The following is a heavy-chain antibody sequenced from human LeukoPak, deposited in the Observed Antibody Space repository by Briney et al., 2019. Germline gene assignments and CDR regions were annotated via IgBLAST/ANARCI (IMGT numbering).Heavy chain of an antibody. Sequence: GLLRPSCAASGSTFSSYEMTWFRQPPGKGLEGASYIRSSGSTIYYADSVKGRFTISRDNAKNSLYLQMNSLRAEDTAVYYCARDPSAGSESWGQGTLVTVSS. V-gene: IGHV3-48*03. CDR1: GSTFSSYE. J-gene: IGHJ4*02. CDR3: ARDPSAGSES. CDR2: IRSSGSTI. D-gene: IGHD2-15*01.